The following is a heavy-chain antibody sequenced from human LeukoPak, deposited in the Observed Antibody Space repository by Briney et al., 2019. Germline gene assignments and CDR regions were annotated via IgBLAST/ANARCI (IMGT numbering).Heavy chain of an antibody. CDR1: GFTFSSYG. CDR2: ISGSGGST. Sequence: GGSLRLSCAASGFTFSSYGMNWVRQAPGKGLEWVSAISGSGGSTYYADSVKGRFTISRDNSKNTLYLQMNSLRAEDTAVYYCAEGRRVYCSSTSRIGGPFDYWGQGTLVTVSS. J-gene: IGHJ4*02. CDR3: AEGRRVYCSSTSRIGGPFDY. V-gene: IGHV3-23*01. D-gene: IGHD2-2*01.